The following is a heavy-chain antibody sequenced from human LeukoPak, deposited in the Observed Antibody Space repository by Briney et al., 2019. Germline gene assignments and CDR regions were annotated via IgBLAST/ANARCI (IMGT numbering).Heavy chain of an antibody. CDR2: NYIVGST. CDR1: VFTVSSNY. Sequence: PGSSLRISCAATVFTVSSNYTSWVGQAPGKGLQWISVNYIVGSTYYADSVKGRFTISRHNSKNTLYLQMNSLRAEDTAVYYCARDLEGATAYCGQGTLVTVSS. CDR3: ARDLEGATAY. V-gene: IGHV3-53*04. J-gene: IGHJ4*02. D-gene: IGHD1-26*01.